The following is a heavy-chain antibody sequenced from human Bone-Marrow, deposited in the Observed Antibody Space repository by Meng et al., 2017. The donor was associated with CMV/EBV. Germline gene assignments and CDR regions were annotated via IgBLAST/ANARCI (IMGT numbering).Heavy chain of an antibody. CDR2: INPSGGST. V-gene: IGHV1-46*01. Sequence: ASVKVSCKASGYTFTGYYMHWVRQAPGQGLEWMGIINPSGGSTSYAQKFQGRVTMTRDTSTSTVYMELSSLRSEDTAVYYCARVRYCSSTSCSGGFAYWGQGPRVTCYS. D-gene: IGHD2-2*01. CDR3: ARVRYCSSTSCSGGFAY. J-gene: IGHJ4*02. CDR1: GYTFTGYY.